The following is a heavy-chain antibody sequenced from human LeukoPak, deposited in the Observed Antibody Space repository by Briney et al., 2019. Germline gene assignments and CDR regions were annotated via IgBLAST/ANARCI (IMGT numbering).Heavy chain of an antibody. CDR1: GFTVSSKY. D-gene: IGHD1-26*01. CDR2: IYSDGST. V-gene: IGHV3-66*01. J-gene: IGHJ4*02. CDR3: ARVGGNYYSFDY. Sequence: SGGSLRLSCAASGFTVSSKYMTWVRQAPGKGLEWVSVIYSDGSTYYVDSVKGIFTISRDTSNNTQYLQMNSLRAEDTAVYYCARVGGNYYSFDYWGQGTLVTVSS.